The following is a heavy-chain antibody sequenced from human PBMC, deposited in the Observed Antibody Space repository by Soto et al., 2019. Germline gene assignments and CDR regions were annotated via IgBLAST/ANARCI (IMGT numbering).Heavy chain of an antibody. CDR1: GFTFSTHD. J-gene: IGHJ6*02. CDR2: IGTAGDT. D-gene: IGHD2-15*01. V-gene: IGHV3-13*01. Sequence: RLSCAASGFTFSTHDMHWVRQATGKGLEWVSAIGTAGDTYYPGSVRGRFTISRENAKNSLYLEMNSLRAGDTAVYYCARGAFDSAGYYRYAMDVWGQGATVTVSS. CDR3: ARGAFDSAGYYRYAMDV.